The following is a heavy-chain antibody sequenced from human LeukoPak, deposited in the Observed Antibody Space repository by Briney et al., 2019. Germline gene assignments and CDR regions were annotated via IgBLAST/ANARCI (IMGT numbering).Heavy chain of an antibody. V-gene: IGHV4-61*01. CDR3: ARTFWGTYIDY. D-gene: IGHD3-16*01. J-gene: IGHJ4*02. CDR1: TGSISSSSYY. CDR2: IHYSVST. Sequence: SETLSLTCTAYTGSISSSSYYWRWLRQPQGKGLEWFGYIHYSVSTNYNPSLKSRVTISADTSKNQFSLKLSSVTAADTAVYYCARTFWGTYIDYWGQGTLVTVSS.